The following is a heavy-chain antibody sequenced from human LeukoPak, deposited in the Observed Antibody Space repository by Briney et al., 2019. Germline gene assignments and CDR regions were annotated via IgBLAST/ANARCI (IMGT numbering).Heavy chain of an antibody. Sequence: NPGGSLRLSCAASGFTFSNAWMNWVRQAPGKGLEWVGRIRSKSGHGTTDYAAPVKGRVTISRDDSKNTLYLQMNSLKTEDTAVYYCTTRELRYYGSGTYPVAFDIWGQGTMVTVSS. V-gene: IGHV3-15*01. CDR2: IRSKSGHGTT. D-gene: IGHD3-10*01. CDR1: GFTFSNAW. CDR3: TTRELRYYGSGTYPVAFDI. J-gene: IGHJ3*02.